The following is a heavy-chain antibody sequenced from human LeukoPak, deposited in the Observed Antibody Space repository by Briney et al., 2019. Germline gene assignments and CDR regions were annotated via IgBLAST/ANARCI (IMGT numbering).Heavy chain of an antibody. Sequence: GGSLRLSCAASGFTFSSYGMHWVRQAPGKGLEWVAVIWYDGSNKYYADSVKGRFTISRDNSKNTLYLQMNSLRAEDTAVYYCARDASREDIVVVVAATGVAFDIWGQGTMVTVSS. CDR2: IWYDGSNK. V-gene: IGHV3-33*01. J-gene: IGHJ3*02. CDR3: ARDASREDIVVVVAATGVAFDI. CDR1: GFTFSSYG. D-gene: IGHD2-15*01.